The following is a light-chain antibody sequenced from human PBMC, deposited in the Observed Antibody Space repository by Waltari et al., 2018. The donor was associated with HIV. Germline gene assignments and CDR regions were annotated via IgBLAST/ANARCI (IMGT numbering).Light chain of an antibody. Sequence: QSALTQPASVSGSPGQSITISFTGTSSDVRGYHYVSWYQQHPGKAPKLMIYYVSNRPSGVSNRFSGSKSGNTASLTISGLQAEDEADYYCSSYTSSSVVFGGGTKLTVL. J-gene: IGLJ2*01. CDR2: YVS. CDR1: SSDVRGYHY. V-gene: IGLV2-14*03. CDR3: SSYTSSSVV.